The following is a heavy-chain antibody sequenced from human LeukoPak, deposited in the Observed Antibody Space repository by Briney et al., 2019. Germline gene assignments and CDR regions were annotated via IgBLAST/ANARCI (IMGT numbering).Heavy chain of an antibody. V-gene: IGHV3-30*18. CDR3: AKSGLSRFXY. Sequence: GGSLRLSCAASGFTFSSYGMHWVRQAPGKGLEWVAVISYDGSNKFYADSVKGRFTISRDNSKNTLYLQMNSLRAEDTAVYYCAKSGLSRFXYWXXXTXVT. D-gene: IGHD4/OR15-4a*01. J-gene: IGHJ4*02. CDR2: ISYDGSNK. CDR1: GFTFSSYG.